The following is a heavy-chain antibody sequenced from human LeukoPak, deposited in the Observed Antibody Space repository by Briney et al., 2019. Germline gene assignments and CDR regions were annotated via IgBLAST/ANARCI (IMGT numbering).Heavy chain of an antibody. D-gene: IGHD1-1*01. CDR2: INSDGSST. CDR1: GFTVSNFG. Sequence: PGGSLRRSCAASGFTVSNFGMHWGRQAPGKGLVWVSRINSDGSSTIYADSVEGRFTLSRDNAKNTLYLQMNSLRVEDTVMYFFTRDLFNYCYWGWETIVTVSS. CDR3: TRDLFNYCY. J-gene: IGHJ4*02. V-gene: IGHV3-74*01.